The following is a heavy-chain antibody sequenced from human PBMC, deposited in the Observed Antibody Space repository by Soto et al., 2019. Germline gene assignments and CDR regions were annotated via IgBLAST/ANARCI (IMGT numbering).Heavy chain of an antibody. CDR1: GYILSSFG. V-gene: IGHV1-18*01. J-gene: IGHJ4*02. D-gene: IGHD2-2*01. CDR3: ARGYCSFASCHLDF. CDR2: ITTYNGDT. Sequence: HVQLVQSGDEVMKPGASVKVSCKASGYILSSFGISWVRQVPGQGLEWMGWITTYNGDTNYAQKFQGRVTMTTDTAASTAYMELRSLISGDTAVYYCARGYCSFASCHLDFWGQGTLFTVSS.